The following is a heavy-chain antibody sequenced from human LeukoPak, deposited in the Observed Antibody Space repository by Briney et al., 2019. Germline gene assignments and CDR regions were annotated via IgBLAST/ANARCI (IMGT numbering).Heavy chain of an antibody. J-gene: IGHJ6*03. V-gene: IGHV1-18*01. CDR3: ASSKKQQLGLYYYYYMDV. D-gene: IGHD6-13*01. CDR2: ISAYNGNT. Sequence: GASVKVSCKASGYTFTSYGISWVRQAPGQGLEWMGWISAYNGNTNYAQKLQGRVTMTTDTSTSTAYMELRSLRSDDTAVYYCASSKKQQLGLYYYYYMDVWGKGTTVTVSS. CDR1: GYTFTSYG.